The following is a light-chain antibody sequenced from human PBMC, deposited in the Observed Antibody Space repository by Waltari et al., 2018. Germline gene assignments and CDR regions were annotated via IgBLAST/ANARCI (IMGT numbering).Light chain of an antibody. CDR2: DVS. V-gene: IGKV1-5*01. Sequence: IQMTQSPSALSASVGDRVTITCRASQRINTWMGWYQQRPGKAPTVLIYDVSTLESGVPSRFSGSGSGTEFTLAINNLQPEDFATYYCQQYYRYYTFGQGTKLEIK. J-gene: IGKJ2*01. CDR1: QRINTW. CDR3: QQYYRYYT.